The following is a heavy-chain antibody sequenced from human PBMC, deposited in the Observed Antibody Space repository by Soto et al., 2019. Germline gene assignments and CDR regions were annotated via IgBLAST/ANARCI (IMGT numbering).Heavy chain of an antibody. V-gene: IGHV4-34*01. D-gene: IGHD3-16*02. CDR2: INHSGST. J-gene: IGHJ6*02. CDR1: GGSFSGYY. CDR3: ARFSIMITFGGVIVFNGMDV. Sequence: SETLSLTCAVYGGSFSGYYWSWIRQPPGKGLEWIGEINHSGSTNYNPSLRSRVTISVGTSKDQFSLKLCSVTAADTAVYYCARFSIMITFGGVIVFNGMDVWGQGTTVTVSS.